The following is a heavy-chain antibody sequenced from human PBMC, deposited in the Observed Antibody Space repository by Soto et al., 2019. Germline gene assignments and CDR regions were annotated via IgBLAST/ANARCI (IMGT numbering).Heavy chain of an antibody. J-gene: IGHJ5*02. V-gene: IGHV4-59*01. CDR2: IYYSGST. CDR1: GGSISSYY. Sequence: SETLSLTCTVSGGSISSYYWSWIRQPPGKGLEWIGYIYYSGSTNYNPSLKSRVTISVDTSKNQFSLKLSSVTAADTAVYYCARAYYDSSGYYLKTNWFDPWGQGTLVTVS. D-gene: IGHD3-22*01. CDR3: ARAYYDSSGYYLKTNWFDP.